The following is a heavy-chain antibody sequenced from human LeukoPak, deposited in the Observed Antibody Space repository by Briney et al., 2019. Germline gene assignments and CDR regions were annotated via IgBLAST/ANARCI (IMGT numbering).Heavy chain of an antibody. J-gene: IGHJ6*02. D-gene: IGHD5-18*01. V-gene: IGHV1-58*01. CDR2: IVVCSANT. CDR1: GFTFTSSA. Sequence: GTSVNVSRKASGFTFTSSAVQWVRQSGSHHLESIGWIVVCSANTTHAQKLQERVTITRDMSTSTAYMELSSLRSEDTAVYYCAAGYSYGPWLFSYYYGMDVWGQGTTVTVSS. CDR3: AAGYSYGPWLFSYYYGMDV.